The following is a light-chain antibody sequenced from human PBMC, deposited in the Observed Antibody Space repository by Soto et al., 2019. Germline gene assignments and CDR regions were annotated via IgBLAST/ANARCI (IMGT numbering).Light chain of an antibody. CDR3: QQYVDWPLT. Sequence: DIQMTQSPSTLSASVGDRVTITCRANQSFTRWLAWYQQQPGKAPKLLIYKASILASGVPSRFSGSGSGTEFTLTISGLQPDDFATYYCQQYVDWPLTFGGGTKVDIK. CDR1: QSFTRW. V-gene: IGKV1-5*03. CDR2: KAS. J-gene: IGKJ4*01.